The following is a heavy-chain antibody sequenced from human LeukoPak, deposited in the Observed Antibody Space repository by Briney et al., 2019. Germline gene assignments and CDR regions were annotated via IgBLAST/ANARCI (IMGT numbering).Heavy chain of an antibody. CDR2: ISGSGGST. J-gene: IGHJ4*02. Sequence: GGSLRLSCAASGFTFSGYAMSWVRQAPGKGLEWVSTISGSGGSTYYADSVKGRFTISRDNSKNTLYLQMNSLRAEDTAVYYCAKPAPGYSSSWYFGFGYWGQGTLATVSS. V-gene: IGHV3-23*01. D-gene: IGHD6-13*01. CDR1: GFTFSGYA. CDR3: AKPAPGYSSSWYFGFGY.